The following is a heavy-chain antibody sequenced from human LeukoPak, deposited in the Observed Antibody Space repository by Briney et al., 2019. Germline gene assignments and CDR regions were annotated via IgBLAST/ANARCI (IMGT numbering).Heavy chain of an antibody. CDR2: ISGSGDYT. CDR1: GFNFSSYG. J-gene: IGHJ4*02. Sequence: PGGSLRLSCAASGFNFSSYGMHWVRQAPGKGLEWVSTISGSGDYTYYADSVKGRFTISRDNSKNTLYLQMNSLRSEDTAVYYCARDNDSRDPPHFDYWGQGTLVTVSS. D-gene: IGHD3-16*01. CDR3: ARDNDSRDPPHFDY. V-gene: IGHV3-23*01.